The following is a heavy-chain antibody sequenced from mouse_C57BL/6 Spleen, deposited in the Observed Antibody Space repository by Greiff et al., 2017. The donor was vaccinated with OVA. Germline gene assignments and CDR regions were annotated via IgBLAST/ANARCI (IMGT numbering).Heavy chain of an antibody. D-gene: IGHD1-1*01. CDR2: IHPNSGST. J-gene: IGHJ2*01. V-gene: IGHV1-64*01. CDR1: GYTFTSYW. CDR3: AHYGSSYDFDY. Sequence: VQLQQPGAELVKPGASVKLSCKASGYTFTSYWMHWVKQRPGQGLEWIGMIHPNSGSTNYNEKFKSKATLTVDKSSSTAYMQLSSLTSEDSAVYYCAHYGSSYDFDYWGQGTTLTVSS.